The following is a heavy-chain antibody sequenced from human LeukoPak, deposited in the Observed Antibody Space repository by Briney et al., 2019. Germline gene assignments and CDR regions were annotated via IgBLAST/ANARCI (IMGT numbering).Heavy chain of an antibody. V-gene: IGHV1-8*01. CDR1: GYTFTSYD. J-gene: IGHJ4*02. CDR2: MNPNSGNT. CDR3: ARLEPFYDSSGYYSDY. Sequence: GASVKVSCKASGYTFTSYDINCVRQATGQGLEWMGWMNPNSGNTGYAQKFQGRVTMTRNTSISTAYMELSSLRSEDTAVYYRARLEPFYDSSGYYSDYWGQGTLVTVSS. D-gene: IGHD3-22*01.